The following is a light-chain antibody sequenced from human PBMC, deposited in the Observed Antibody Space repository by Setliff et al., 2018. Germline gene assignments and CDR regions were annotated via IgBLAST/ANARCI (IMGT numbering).Light chain of an antibody. J-gene: IGLJ1*01. CDR1: SSDVGGYNS. CDR2: DVS. CDR3: SSYTSNTFV. V-gene: IGLV2-14*03. Sequence: QSVLTQPASVSASPGQSITISCTGTSSDVGGYNSVSWYQQHPGKGPRLMIYDVSKRPSGVSDRFSGSKSGNTASLTISGLQAEDEADYYCSSYTSNTFVFAAGTKVTVL.